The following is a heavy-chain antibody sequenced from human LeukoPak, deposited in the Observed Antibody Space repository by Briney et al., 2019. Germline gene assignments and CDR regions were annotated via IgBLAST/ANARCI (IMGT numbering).Heavy chain of an antibody. V-gene: IGHV3-33*08. Sequence: GGSLRLSCAASGFTFSSYAMSWVRQAPGKGLEWVAVIWYDGSNKYYADSVKRRFTIFRDNSKNTLYLQMNSLRAEDTAVYYCARDSSSSWYAGGFDYWGQGTLVTVSS. D-gene: IGHD6-13*01. CDR3: ARDSSSSWYAGGFDY. CDR1: GFTFSSYA. J-gene: IGHJ4*02. CDR2: IWYDGSNK.